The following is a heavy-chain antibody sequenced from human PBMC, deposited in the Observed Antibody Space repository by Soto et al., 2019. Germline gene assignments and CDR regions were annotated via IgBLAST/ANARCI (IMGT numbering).Heavy chain of an antibody. V-gene: IGHV3-23*01. D-gene: IGHD6-19*01. Sequence: EVQLLGSGGGLVQPGGSLRISCAASGFTFSSYAMGWVRQAPGKGLEWVSTISGSGGSTYYADSVKGRFTISRDNSKNTLYLQMNSLRAEDTAVYYCAKGPGIAMAEAEYFQHWGQGTLVTVSS. J-gene: IGHJ1*01. CDR2: ISGSGGST. CDR1: GFTFSSYA. CDR3: AKGPGIAMAEAEYFQH.